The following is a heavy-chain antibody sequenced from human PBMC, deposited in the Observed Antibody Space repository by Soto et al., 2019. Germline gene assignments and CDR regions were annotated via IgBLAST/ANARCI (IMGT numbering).Heavy chain of an antibody. CDR2: INSDGSST. J-gene: IGHJ5*02. CDR1: GFTFSSYW. CDR3: ARDGAVAELPRNWFDP. Sequence: EVQLVESGGGLVQPGGSLRLSCAASGFTFSSYWMHWVRQAPGKGLVWVSRINSDGSSTSYADSVKGRFTISRDNAKNTLYLQTNSLRAEDTAVYYCARDGAVAELPRNWFDPWGQGTLVTVSS. D-gene: IGHD1-7*01. V-gene: IGHV3-74*01.